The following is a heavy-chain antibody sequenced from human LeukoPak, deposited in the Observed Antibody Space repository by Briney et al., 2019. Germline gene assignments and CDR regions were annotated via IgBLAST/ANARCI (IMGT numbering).Heavy chain of an antibody. Sequence: PSETLSLTCTVSGGSISSYYWSWIRQPPGKGLEWIGYIYYSGSTNYNPSLKSRVTISVDTSKNQFSLKLSSVTAADTAVYNCARLTGYASSSRYSYIDYWGQGTLVTVSS. CDR3: ARLTGYASSSRYSYIDY. J-gene: IGHJ4*02. CDR2: IYYSGST. D-gene: IGHD6-13*01. V-gene: IGHV4-59*01. CDR1: GGSISSYY.